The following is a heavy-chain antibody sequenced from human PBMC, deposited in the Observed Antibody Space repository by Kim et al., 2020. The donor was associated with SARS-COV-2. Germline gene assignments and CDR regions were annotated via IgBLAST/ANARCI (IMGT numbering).Heavy chain of an antibody. D-gene: IGHD3-22*01. CDR1: GFTFSSYW. Sequence: GGSLRLSCAASGFTFSSYWMSWVRQAPGKGLEWVANIKQDGSEKYYVDSVKGRFTISRDNAKNSLYLQMNSLRAEDTAAYYCARDKGHYYDSSGYGYWGQGTLVTVSS. J-gene: IGHJ4*02. V-gene: IGHV3-7*03. CDR2: IKQDGSEK. CDR3: ARDKGHYYDSSGYGY.